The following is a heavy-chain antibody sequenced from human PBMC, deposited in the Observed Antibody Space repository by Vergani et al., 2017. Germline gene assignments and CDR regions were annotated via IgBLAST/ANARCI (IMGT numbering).Heavy chain of an antibody. Sequence: QLQLQESGPGLVKPSETLSLTCTVSGGSISSSSYYWGWIRQPPGKGLEWIGSIYYSGSTYYNPSLKSRVTISVDTSKNQFSLKLSSVTAADTAVYYCARLLPWSGYLRRLMDVWGKGTTVTVSS. D-gene: IGHD3-3*01. J-gene: IGHJ6*04. CDR1: GGSISSSSYY. CDR2: IYYSGST. V-gene: IGHV4-39*01. CDR3: ARLLPWSGYLRRLMDV.